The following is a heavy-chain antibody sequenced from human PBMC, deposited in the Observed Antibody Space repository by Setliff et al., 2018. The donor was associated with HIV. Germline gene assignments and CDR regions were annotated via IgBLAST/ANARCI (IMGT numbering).Heavy chain of an antibody. Sequence: SETLSLTCAVSGYSISSGYFWGWIRQPPGKGLEWIGSLYHSGTNFYNPSLKSRVTISLDTSTNRFSLKLNSVTAADTAIYYCARQVGSQYSYWAYYFDSGGQGALVTVSS. V-gene: IGHV4-38-2*01. J-gene: IGHJ4*02. CDR3: ARQVGSQYSYWAYYFDS. D-gene: IGHD5-18*01. CDR1: GYSISSGYF. CDR2: LYHSGTN.